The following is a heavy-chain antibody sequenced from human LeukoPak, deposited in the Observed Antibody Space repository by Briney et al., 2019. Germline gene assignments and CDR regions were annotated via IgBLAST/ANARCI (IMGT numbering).Heavy chain of an antibody. Sequence: GESLKISCKGSGYNFNTYWIAWVRQLPAKGLEYMGVMFPGDSDPRYSPSFEGQVSMSADKSINTAYLQWNSLKASDTAMYYWARRTYDYDSMDVWGEGTMVTVSS. V-gene: IGHV5-51*01. CDR2: MFPGDSDP. CDR1: GYNFNTYW. J-gene: IGHJ6*03. D-gene: IGHD3-22*01. CDR3: ARRTYDYDSMDV.